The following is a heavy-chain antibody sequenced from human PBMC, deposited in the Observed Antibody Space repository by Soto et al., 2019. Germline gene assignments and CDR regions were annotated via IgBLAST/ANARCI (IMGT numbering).Heavy chain of an antibody. Sequence: PGGSLRLSCAASGFTFSSYSMNWVRQAPGKGLEWVSSILSSSSYIYYADSVNGRFSISRDNAKNSLYLQMNSLRAEGTAVYYCARGPREDYYDSSGYYGDAFDIWGQGAMVTVSS. CDR1: GFTFSSYS. D-gene: IGHD3-22*01. CDR2: ILSSSSYI. J-gene: IGHJ3*02. V-gene: IGHV3-21*01. CDR3: ARGPREDYYDSSGYYGDAFDI.